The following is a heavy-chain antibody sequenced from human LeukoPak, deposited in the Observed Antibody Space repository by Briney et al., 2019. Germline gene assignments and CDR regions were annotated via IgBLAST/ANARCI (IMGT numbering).Heavy chain of an antibody. D-gene: IGHD3-10*01. CDR1: GFTFSSYG. CDR2: IRYDGSNK. V-gene: IGHV3-30*02. Sequence: QSGGSLRLSCAASGFTFSSYGMHWVRQAPGKGLEWVAFIRYDGSNKYYADSVKGRFTISRDNARSSLYLQMNSLRAGDTAVYYCARLLAYGSGAEAFDYWGQGTLVTVSS. J-gene: IGHJ4*02. CDR3: ARLLAYGSGAEAFDY.